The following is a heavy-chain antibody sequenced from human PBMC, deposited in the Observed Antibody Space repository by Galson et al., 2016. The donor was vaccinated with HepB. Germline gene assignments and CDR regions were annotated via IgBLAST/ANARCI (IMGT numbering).Heavy chain of an antibody. D-gene: IGHD3-3*01. CDR1: GYNFFSYG. CDR3: ARSISILRKGWLDP. J-gene: IGHJ5*02. CDR2: ISAYNGQP. Sequence: SVKVSCKASGYNFFSYGISWVRQAPGQGLEWMGWISAYNGQPDYAQKFQNRATLTTDKFTTTAYMELRSLRSDDTAVYYCARSISILRKGWLDPWGQGTLVTVSS. V-gene: IGHV1-18*01.